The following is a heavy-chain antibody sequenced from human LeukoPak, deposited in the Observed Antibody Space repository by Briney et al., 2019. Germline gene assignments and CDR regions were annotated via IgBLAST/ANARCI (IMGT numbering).Heavy chain of an antibody. CDR1: GYSSSSGYY. V-gene: IGHV4-38-2*02. CDR2: IYHSGST. CDR3: ARDPLGATIDY. D-gene: IGHD1-26*01. J-gene: IGHJ4*02. Sequence: SETLSLTCTVSGYSSSSGYYWGRIRPPPGKGLEWIGSIYHSGSTYYNPSLKSRVTISVDTSKNQFSLKLSSVTAADTAVYYCARDPLGATIDYWGQGTLVTVSS.